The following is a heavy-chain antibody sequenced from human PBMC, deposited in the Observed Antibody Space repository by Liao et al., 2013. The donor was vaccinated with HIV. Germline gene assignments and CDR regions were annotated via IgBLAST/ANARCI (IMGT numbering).Heavy chain of an antibody. D-gene: IGHD6-19*01. J-gene: IGHJ6*03. V-gene: IGHV4-34*02. CDR2: INHSGTT. Sequence: QVQLQQWGTQLLKPSETLSLTCAVYGGSFSIYYWTWIRQSPGKGLEWIGEINHSGTTNFNASLTSRVIISLDTSKNQFSLNLTSVTAADTAVYYCARGRSSGRSDGTRYFYYHYMDVWGKGNTVTVFS. CDR1: GGSFSIYY. CDR3: ARGRSSGRSDGTRYFYYHYMDV.